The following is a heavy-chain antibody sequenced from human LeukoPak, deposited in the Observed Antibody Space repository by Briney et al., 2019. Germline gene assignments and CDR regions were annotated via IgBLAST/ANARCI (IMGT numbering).Heavy chain of an antibody. V-gene: IGHV4-59*01. Sequence: PSETLSLTCTVADASLSSNYWNWIRPPPGKGLEWIGSILYSGSTNYNPSLKSRVSISVDTSKNQFSLKLSSVTAADTAVYYCAGDTVGFDSWGQGTLVTVSS. CDR2: ILYSGST. J-gene: IGHJ4*02. CDR3: AGDTVGFDS. D-gene: IGHD4-23*01. CDR1: DASLSSNY.